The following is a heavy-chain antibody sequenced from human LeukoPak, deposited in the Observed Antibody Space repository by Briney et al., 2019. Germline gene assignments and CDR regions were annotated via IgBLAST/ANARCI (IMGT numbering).Heavy chain of an antibody. CDR3: ARGGATIPNWFDP. J-gene: IGHJ5*02. Sequence: PGGSLRLSCAASDFTFSNYWMTWVRQAPGKGLEWVANIKQDESEKYYVDSVKGRFTISRDNAKNSLYLQMNSLRAEDTAVYYCARGGATIPNWFDPWGQGTLVTASS. D-gene: IGHD5-12*01. V-gene: IGHV3-7*02. CDR2: IKQDESEK. CDR1: DFTFSNYW.